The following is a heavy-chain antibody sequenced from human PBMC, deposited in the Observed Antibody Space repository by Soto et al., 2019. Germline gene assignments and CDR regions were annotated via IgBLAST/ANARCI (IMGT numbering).Heavy chain of an antibody. CDR2: ISAYNGNT. V-gene: IGHV1-18*01. CDR3: ARGYCSGGSCYFYY. J-gene: IGHJ4*02. CDR1: GYTFTSYG. D-gene: IGHD2-15*01. Sequence: GASVKVSCKASGYTFTSYGISWVRQAPGQGLEWMGWISAYNGNTNYAQKLQGRVTMTTDASTSTAYMELRSLRSDDTAVYYCARGYCSGGSCYFYYWGQGTLVTVSS.